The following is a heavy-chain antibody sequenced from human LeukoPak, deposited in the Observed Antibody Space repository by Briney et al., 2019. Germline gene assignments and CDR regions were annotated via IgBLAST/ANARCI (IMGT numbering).Heavy chain of an antibody. CDR1: GFTFSSYE. CDR2: ISSSGSTI. D-gene: IGHD4-23*01. CDR3: ARTTVGIPLDY. Sequence: PGGPLRLSCAASGFTFSSYEMNWVRQAPGKGLEWVSYISSSGSTIYYADSVKGRFTISRDNAKNSLYLQMNSLRAEDTAVYYCARTTVGIPLDYWGQGTLVTVSS. V-gene: IGHV3-48*03. J-gene: IGHJ4*02.